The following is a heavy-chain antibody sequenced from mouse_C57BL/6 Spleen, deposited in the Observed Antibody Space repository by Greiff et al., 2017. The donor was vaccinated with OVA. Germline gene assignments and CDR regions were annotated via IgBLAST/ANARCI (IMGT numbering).Heavy chain of an antibody. CDR2: INPSNGGT. CDR3: ARGGYDYDGYFDY. CDR1: GYTFTSYW. D-gene: IGHD2-4*01. Sequence: QVQLKQSGTELVKPGASVKLSCKASGYTFTSYWMHWVKQRPGQGLEWIGNINPSNGGTNYNEKFKSKATLTVDKSSSTAYMQLSSLTSEDSAVYYCARGGYDYDGYFDYWGQGTTLTVSS. J-gene: IGHJ2*01. V-gene: IGHV1-53*01.